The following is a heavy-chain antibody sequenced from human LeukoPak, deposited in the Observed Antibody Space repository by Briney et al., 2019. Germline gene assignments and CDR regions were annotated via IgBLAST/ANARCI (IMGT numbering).Heavy chain of an antibody. CDR3: GRPRHGYYWFDY. Sequence: GGPLRLSCAASEFAFSSYWMHWVRQAPGKGLVWVSRMNTDGSNTTYADSVKGRFNIYRDNAKNTLYLQMNSLRAEDTAVYFCGRPRHGYYWFDYWGRGTLVTVSS. D-gene: IGHD4-17*01. V-gene: IGHV3-74*01. CDR1: EFAFSSYW. J-gene: IGHJ4*02. CDR2: MNTDGSNT.